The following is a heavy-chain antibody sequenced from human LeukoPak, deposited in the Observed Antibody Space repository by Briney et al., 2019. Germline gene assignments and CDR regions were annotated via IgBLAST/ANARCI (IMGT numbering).Heavy chain of an antibody. Sequence: SETLSLTCTVSGDSISSSNSYWGWIRQPPGKGLEWIGSIYYSGNTYYNACLKSRVTISVDTSKNQFSLKLSSVTAADTAVYYCARGSHNYKVQNAFDIWGQGTMVTVSS. CDR1: GDSISSSNSY. D-gene: IGHD1-20*01. V-gene: IGHV4-39*07. CDR2: IYYSGNT. J-gene: IGHJ3*02. CDR3: ARGSHNYKVQNAFDI.